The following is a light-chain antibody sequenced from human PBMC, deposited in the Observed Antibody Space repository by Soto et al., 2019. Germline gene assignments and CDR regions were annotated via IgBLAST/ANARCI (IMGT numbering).Light chain of an antibody. CDR2: DAS. CDR1: QSVSSSS. J-gene: IGKJ1*01. Sequence: EVVLTKSPGTLSLSPEERATLSCRASQSVSSSSLAWYQQKRGQAPRLLIHDASSRATGIPDRFSGSGSGTDFTLTISRLEPEDFAVYYCQQYGGSPRTFGQGTKVDIK. CDR3: QQYGGSPRT. V-gene: IGKV3-20*01.